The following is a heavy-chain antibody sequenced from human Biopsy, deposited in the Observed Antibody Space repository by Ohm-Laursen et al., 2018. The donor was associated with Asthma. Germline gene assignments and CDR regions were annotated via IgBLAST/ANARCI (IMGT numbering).Heavy chain of an antibody. CDR2: INSVFGTT. J-gene: IGHJ4*02. CDR1: GGTFNTYV. V-gene: IGHV1-69*01. Sequence: SSVKVSCKSLGGTFNTYVIGWVRQAPGQGLEWMGGINSVFGTTTYPQKFQDRVTIAADDSTSTVYMELSSLRSEDTAVYYCARKAGSCISRTCYSLDFWSQGTLVTVSS. D-gene: IGHD2-2*01. CDR3: ARKAGSCISRTCYSLDF.